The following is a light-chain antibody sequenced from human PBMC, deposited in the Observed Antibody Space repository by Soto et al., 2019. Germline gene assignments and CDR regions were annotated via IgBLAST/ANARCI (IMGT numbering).Light chain of an antibody. V-gene: IGKV1-39*01. J-gene: IGKJ4*01. CDR1: QTVNKY. Sequence: DIPMTQSPSSLSASVGDRVTITCRASQTVNKYVNWYQQKPGDAPKLLIYIASGLQSGVPSRFNGSGSGTDFTLNINSLQPDDVAAYFCQQTYSFPLTFGGGTKVEIK. CDR3: QQTYSFPLT. CDR2: IAS.